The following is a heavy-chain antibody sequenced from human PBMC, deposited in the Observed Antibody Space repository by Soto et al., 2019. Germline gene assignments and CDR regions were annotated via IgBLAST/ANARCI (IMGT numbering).Heavy chain of an antibody. Sequence: GGSLRLSCAASGFTFSSYWMSWVRQAPGKGLEWVANIKQDGSEKYYVDSVKGRFTISRDNAKNSLYLQMNSLRAEDTAVYYCARGAYDFWSGGFDYWGQGTLVTVSS. J-gene: IGHJ4*02. CDR2: IKQDGSEK. V-gene: IGHV3-7*04. D-gene: IGHD3-3*01. CDR3: ARGAYDFWSGGFDY. CDR1: GFTFSSYW.